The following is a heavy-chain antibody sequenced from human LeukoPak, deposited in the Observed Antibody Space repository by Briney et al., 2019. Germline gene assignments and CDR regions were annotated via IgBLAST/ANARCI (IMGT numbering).Heavy chain of an antibody. V-gene: IGHV3-23*01. Sequence: PGGSLRLSCADSGFTFSNYAMSWVRQAPGKGLEWVSAISGSGGSTYYADSVKGRFTISRDNSKNTLYQQMNSLRAEDTAVYYCATSAQWYFDLWGRGTLVTVSS. CDR3: ATSAQWYFDL. CDR1: GFTFSNYA. J-gene: IGHJ2*01. CDR2: ISGSGGST.